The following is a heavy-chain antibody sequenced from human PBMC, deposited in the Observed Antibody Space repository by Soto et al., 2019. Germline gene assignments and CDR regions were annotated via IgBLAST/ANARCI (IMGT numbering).Heavy chain of an antibody. CDR1: GGSISTYY. Sequence: QVQLQESGPGLVKPSETLSLTCTVSGGSISTYYWTWIRQPPGKGLECMGYIHYSGSANYKPSLKSRVTISGDASKNQFSLKVTSVTAADTAVFYCARGAWGDAGAFDIWGRGTMVTVSS. D-gene: IGHD1-26*01. V-gene: IGHV4-59*01. J-gene: IGHJ3*02. CDR2: IHYSGSA. CDR3: ARGAWGDAGAFDI.